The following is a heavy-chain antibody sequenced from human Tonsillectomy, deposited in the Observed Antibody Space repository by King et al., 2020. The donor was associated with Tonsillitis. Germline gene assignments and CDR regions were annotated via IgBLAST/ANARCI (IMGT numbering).Heavy chain of an antibody. CDR1: GFTFSSFA. Sequence: VQLVESGGGVVQPGRSLRLSCAASGFTFSSFAMHGVAQAPAKGLEWGAVSSFVGGIKDYPASVKGRFTTYRDNSRNTLSLQMNSLRTEDTSVYFCARRDGALDYYYYGMDVWGQGTTVTVSS. V-gene: IGHV3-30-3*01. D-gene: IGHD4-17*01. CDR2: SSFVGGIK. CDR3: ARRDGALDYYYYGMDV. J-gene: IGHJ6*02.